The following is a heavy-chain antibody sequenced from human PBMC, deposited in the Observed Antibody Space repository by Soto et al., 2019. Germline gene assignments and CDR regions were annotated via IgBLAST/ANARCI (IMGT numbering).Heavy chain of an antibody. CDR2: IYHSGST. CDR3: ARGPKYQLGGFDY. J-gene: IGHJ4*02. Sequence: PSETLSLTCAVSGGSISSGGYSWSWIRQPPGKGLDWIGYIYHSGSTYYNPSLKSRVTISVDRSKNQFSLKLSSVTAADTAVYYCARGPKYQLGGFDYWGQGTLVTVSS. CDR1: GGSISSGGYS. D-gene: IGHD2-2*01. V-gene: IGHV4-30-2*01.